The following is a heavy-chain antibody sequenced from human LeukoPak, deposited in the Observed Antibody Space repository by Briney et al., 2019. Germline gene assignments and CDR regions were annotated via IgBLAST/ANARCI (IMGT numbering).Heavy chain of an antibody. CDR2: IYYSGST. Sequence: SETLSLTCTVSGGSISSYYWSWIRQPPGKGLEWIGYIYYSGSTNYNPSLKSRVTMSVDTSKNQFSLKLSSVTAADTAVYYCARENEYYYGSIDYWGQGTLVTVSS. CDR1: GGSISSYY. V-gene: IGHV4-59*12. J-gene: IGHJ4*02. CDR3: ARENEYYYGSIDY. D-gene: IGHD3-10*01.